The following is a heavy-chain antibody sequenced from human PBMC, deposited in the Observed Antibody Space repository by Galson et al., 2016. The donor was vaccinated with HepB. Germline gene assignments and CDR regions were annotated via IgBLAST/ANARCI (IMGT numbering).Heavy chain of an antibody. CDR1: GFRFNDYA. CDR2: ISWNSDSI. J-gene: IGHJ4*02. CDR3: AKGPPLGIAVAGNLLEFDY. D-gene: IGHD6-19*01. V-gene: IGHV3-9*01. Sequence: SLRLSCAGSGFRFNDYAMHWVRQAPGKGLEWVSGISWNSDSIGYAASVKGRFTISRDNAKNSLYLQMNSLRTEDTALYYCAKGPPLGIAVAGNLLEFDYWGQGTLVTVSS.